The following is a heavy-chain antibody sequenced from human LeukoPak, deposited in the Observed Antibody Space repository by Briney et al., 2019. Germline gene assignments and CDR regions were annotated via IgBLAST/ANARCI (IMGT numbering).Heavy chain of an antibody. CDR2: IKSKADGGTT. D-gene: IGHD1-26*01. Sequence: GGSLRLSCAASGFTFSTYWMSWVRQAPGKGLEWVGHIKSKADGGTTGYAAPVKGRFTISRHDSKATLYLQMNSLKTEDTAVYYCTTDSGPPSGYFDYWGQGTLVTVSS. CDR3: TTDSGPPSGYFDY. V-gene: IGHV3-15*01. CDR1: GFTFSTYW. J-gene: IGHJ4*02.